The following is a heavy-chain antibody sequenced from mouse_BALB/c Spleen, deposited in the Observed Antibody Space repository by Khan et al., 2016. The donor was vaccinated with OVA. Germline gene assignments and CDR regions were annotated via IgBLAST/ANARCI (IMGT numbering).Heavy chain of an antibody. V-gene: IGHV1-9*01. CDR1: GYTFSSYW. CDR2: ILPGSGIT. D-gene: IGHD4-1*01. CDR3: GRGGLGRAMDY. J-gene: IGHJ4*01. Sequence: QVQLKQSGAELMKPGASVKISCKATGYTFSSYWIEWIKQRPGHGLEWIGEILPGSGITNHNEKFKGKATLTADTSSNTAYIQLSSLTSEDSAVYYCGRGGLGRAMDYRGQGTSVTVSS.